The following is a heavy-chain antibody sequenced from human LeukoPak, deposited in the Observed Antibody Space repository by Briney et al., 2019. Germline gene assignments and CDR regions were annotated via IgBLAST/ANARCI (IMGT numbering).Heavy chain of an antibody. D-gene: IGHD3/OR15-3a*01. CDR2: IYTSGST. J-gene: IGHJ6*03. V-gene: IGHV4-4*09. Sequence: PSETLSLTCTVSGDSISGYYWSWIRQPPGRGLEWIGYIYTSGSTNYNPSLTSRVTMSLDTSKNQFSLKLSSVTAADTAVYYCASGLDKGHRPYFYYMDVWGKGTTVTVSS. CDR3: ASGLDKGHRPYFYYMDV. CDR1: GDSISGYY.